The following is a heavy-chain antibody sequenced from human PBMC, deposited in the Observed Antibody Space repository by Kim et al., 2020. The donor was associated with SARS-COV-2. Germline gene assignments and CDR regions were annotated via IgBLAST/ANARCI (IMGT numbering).Heavy chain of an antibody. CDR3: ASDCSGGSCYGIDY. D-gene: IGHD2-15*01. J-gene: IGHJ4*02. V-gene: IGHV3-21*01. Sequence: ADSVQRRFTISRDNAKNSLYLQMNSLRAEDTAVYYCASDCSGGSCYGIDYWGQGTLVTVSS.